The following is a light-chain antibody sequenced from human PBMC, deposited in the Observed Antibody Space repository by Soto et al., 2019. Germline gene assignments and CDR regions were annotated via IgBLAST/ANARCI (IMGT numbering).Light chain of an antibody. CDR1: QSISSW. CDR3: QQYNSYSRT. CDR2: KAS. V-gene: IGKV1-5*03. Sequence: DIQMTQSPSTLSASVGDRVTITCRASQSISSWLAWYQQKPGKAPKLLIYKASSLESGVPSRFRGSGSGTDFTLTISSLQPDNFASYYFQQYNSYSRTFGQGTKVEIK. J-gene: IGKJ1*01.